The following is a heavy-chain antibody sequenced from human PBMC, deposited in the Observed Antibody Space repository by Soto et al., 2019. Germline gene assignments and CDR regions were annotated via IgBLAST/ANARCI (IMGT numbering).Heavy chain of an antibody. V-gene: IGHV3-9*01. J-gene: IGHJ3*01. CDR1: GFTFDDYA. CDR2: ISWNSGSI. Sequence: PGGSLRLSCAASGFTFDDYAMHWVRQAPGKGLEWVSGISWNSGSIGYADSVKGRFTISRDNAKNSLYLQMNSLRAEDTALYYCAKDLTYYYDSSGYYLDWGQGTMVTVSS. D-gene: IGHD3-22*01. CDR3: AKDLTYYYDSSGYYLD.